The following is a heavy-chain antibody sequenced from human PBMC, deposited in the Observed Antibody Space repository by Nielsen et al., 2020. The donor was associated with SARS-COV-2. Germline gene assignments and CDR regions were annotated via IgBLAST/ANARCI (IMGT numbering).Heavy chain of an antibody. CDR1: GFTFSSYG. D-gene: IGHD4-17*01. V-gene: IGHV3-33*01. J-gene: IGHJ4*02. Sequence: GGSLRLSCAASGFTFSSYGMHWVRQAPGKGLEWVAVIWYDGSNTYYADSVKGRFTISRDNSKNTLYLQMNSLRAEDTAVYYCARAPGGSYGDYIFDYWGQGTLVTVSS. CDR2: IWYDGSNT. CDR3: ARAPGGSYGDYIFDY.